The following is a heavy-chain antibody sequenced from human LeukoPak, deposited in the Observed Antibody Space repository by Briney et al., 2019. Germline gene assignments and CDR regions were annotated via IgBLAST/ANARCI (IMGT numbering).Heavy chain of an antibody. CDR2: INPSDGST. J-gene: IGHJ4*02. Sequence: GASVKVSCKASGYTFTSYYMHWVRQAPGQGLEWMGIINPSDGSTRYAQKFQGRVTMTRDMSTSTVYMELSKDTAVYYCASSFYDLLVYFDYWGQGTLVTVSS. CDR3: ASSFYDLLVYFDY. V-gene: IGHV1-46*01. CDR1: GYTFTSYY. D-gene: IGHD5/OR15-5a*01.